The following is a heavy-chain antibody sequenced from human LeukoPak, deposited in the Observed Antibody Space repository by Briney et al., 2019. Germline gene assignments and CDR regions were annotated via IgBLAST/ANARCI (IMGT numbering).Heavy chain of an antibody. CDR3: AKGGY. CDR1: GFSFRDYP. J-gene: IGHJ4*02. Sequence: GGSLRLSCEAAGFSFRDYPMGWVRRASGKRLEWVSGISAGADVIFYADPVKGRFTISRDNSKNTLYLQINSLRADDTAVYYCAKGGYWGQGTLVTVSS. V-gene: IGHV3-23*01. CDR2: ISAGADVI.